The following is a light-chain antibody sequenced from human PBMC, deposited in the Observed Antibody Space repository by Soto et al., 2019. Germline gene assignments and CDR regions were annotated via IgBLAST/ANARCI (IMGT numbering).Light chain of an antibody. CDR2: LEGSGSY. CDR1: SGHSSYI. V-gene: IGLV4-60*02. Sequence: QSVLTQSSSASASLGSSVKLTCTLSSGHSSYIIEWHQQQPGKAPRYLMKLEGSGSYNKGSGVPDRFSGSTSGADRYLTISNLQFEDEADYYCETWDSNTWVFGGGTKLTVL. CDR3: ETWDSNTWV. J-gene: IGLJ3*02.